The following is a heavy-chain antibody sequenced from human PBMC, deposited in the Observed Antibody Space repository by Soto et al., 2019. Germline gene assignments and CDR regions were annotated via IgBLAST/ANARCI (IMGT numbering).Heavy chain of an antibody. CDR3: ARGTPTPGTDY. CDR1: GFNFRNYW. J-gene: IGHJ4*02. CDR2: IKEDGREI. D-gene: IGHD1-26*01. Sequence: GSLILSFAGSGFNFRNYWINWVRQAPGKGLEWVANIKEDGREIYYVDSVKGRFTVSRDNAKNSLYLHMNSLRAEDTAVYYCARGTPTPGTDYWGQGTLVTVSS. V-gene: IGHV3-7*03.